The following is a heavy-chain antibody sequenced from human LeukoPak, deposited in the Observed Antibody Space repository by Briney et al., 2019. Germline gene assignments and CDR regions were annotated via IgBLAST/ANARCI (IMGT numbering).Heavy chain of an antibody. CDR3: ARGRSFHHIDY. CDR2: INHSGST. D-gene: IGHD3-3*02. J-gene: IGHJ4*02. CDR1: GGSFSGYY. Sequence: SETLSLTCAVYGGSFSGYYWSWIRQPPGKGLEWIGEINHSGSTNYNPSLKSRVTISVDTSKNQFSLKLSSVTAADTAVYYCARGRSFHHIDYWGQGTLVTVSS. V-gene: IGHV4-34*01.